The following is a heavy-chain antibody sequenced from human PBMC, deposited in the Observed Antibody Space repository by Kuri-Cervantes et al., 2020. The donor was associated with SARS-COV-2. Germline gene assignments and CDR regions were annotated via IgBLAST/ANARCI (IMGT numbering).Heavy chain of an antibody. CDR1: GFTFSSYA. J-gene: IGHJ4*02. V-gene: IGHV3-30*01. Sequence: GGSLRLSCAASGFTFSSYAMHWVRRAPGKGLEWVEVISYDGSNKYYADFVKGRFTISRDNSKNTLYLQMNSLRAEDTAVYYCARDVRFLEGGLFDYWGQGTLVTVSS. D-gene: IGHD3-3*01. CDR3: ARDVRFLEGGLFDY. CDR2: ISYDGSNK.